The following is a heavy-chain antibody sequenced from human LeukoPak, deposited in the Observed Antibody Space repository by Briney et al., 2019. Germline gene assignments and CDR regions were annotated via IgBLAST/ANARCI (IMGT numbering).Heavy chain of an antibody. Sequence: ASVKVSCKASGYTFGTHWMHWVRQAPGQGLEWMAIINPSGDVRSYAQKFQGRVTVTRDMSTRTVYMELSDLRPEDTAVYYCARGPAVAGYDYWGQGALVTVSS. D-gene: IGHD6-19*01. CDR1: GYTFGTHW. V-gene: IGHV1-46*01. CDR3: ARGPAVAGYDY. CDR2: INPSGDVR. J-gene: IGHJ4*02.